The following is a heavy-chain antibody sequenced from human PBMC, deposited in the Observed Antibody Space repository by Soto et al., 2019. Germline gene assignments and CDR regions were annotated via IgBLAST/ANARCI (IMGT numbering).Heavy chain of an antibody. CDR1: GFTFSSYA. V-gene: IGHV3-23*01. CDR2: ISGSGGST. Sequence: EVQLLESGGGLVQPGGSLRLSCAASGFTFSSYAMSWVRQAPGKGLEWVSAISGSGGSTYYADSMKGRFTISRENSMDXXYXQXHSLTAEDKAVYYCAKDRAAGLIEVVAGAREMELDYWGQGTLVTVSS. CDR3: AKDRAAGLIEVVAGAREMELDY. J-gene: IGHJ4*02. D-gene: IGHD2-2*01.